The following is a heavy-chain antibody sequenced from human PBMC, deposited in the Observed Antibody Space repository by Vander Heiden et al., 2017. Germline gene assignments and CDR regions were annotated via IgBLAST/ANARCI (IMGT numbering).Heavy chain of an antibody. CDR3: ARQGGSYYDNWFDP. V-gene: IGHV4-39*01. CDR2: IYYSGST. Sequence: QLQLQESGPGLVKPSETLSLTCTVSGGSISSSIYYGCWHRQPPGQGRGWIGSIYYSGSTYYNPSRKSRGTISVDTSKSQFSLKLSSVTAAATAVYYCARQGGSYYDNWFDPWGHGSLVTVSS. D-gene: IGHD1-26*01. CDR1: GGSISSSIYY. J-gene: IGHJ5*02.